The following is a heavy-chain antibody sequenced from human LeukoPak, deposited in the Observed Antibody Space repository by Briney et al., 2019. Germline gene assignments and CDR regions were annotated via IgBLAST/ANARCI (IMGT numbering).Heavy chain of an antibody. J-gene: IGHJ6*02. D-gene: IGHD6-19*01. V-gene: IGHV3-33*01. CDR3: ARDYRVAVAGPNYYYYGMDV. CDR1: GFTFSSYG. Sequence: GGSLRLSCAASGFTFSSYGMHWVRQAPGEGLEWVAVIWYDGSNKYYADSVKGRFTISRDNSKNTLYLQMNSLRAEDTAVYYCARDYRVAVAGPNYYYYGMDVWGQGTTVTVSS. CDR2: IWYDGSNK.